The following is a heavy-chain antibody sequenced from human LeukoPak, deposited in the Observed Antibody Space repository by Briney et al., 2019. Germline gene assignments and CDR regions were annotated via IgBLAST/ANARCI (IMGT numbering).Heavy chain of an antibody. CDR3: ARDFWSGYYPLDV. D-gene: IGHD3-3*01. CDR1: GGSISSGDYY. CDR2: IYYSGST. J-gene: IGHJ6*04. V-gene: IGHV4-30-4*08. Sequence: SQTLPLTCTVSGGSISSGDYYWSWIRQPPGKGLEWIGYIYYSGSTYYNPSLKSRVTISVDTSKNQFSLKLSSVTAADTAVYYCARDFWSGYYPLDVWGKGTTVTVSS.